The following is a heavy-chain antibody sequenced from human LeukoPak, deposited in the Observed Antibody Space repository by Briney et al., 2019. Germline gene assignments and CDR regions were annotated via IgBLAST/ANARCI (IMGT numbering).Heavy chain of an antibody. J-gene: IGHJ4*02. CDR3: ARAVGYCSSTSCYAVSFDY. Sequence: ASVTVSCKASGYTFTGYYMHWVRQAPGQGLEWMGWINPNSGGTNYAQKFQGRVTMTRDTSISTAYMELSRLRSDDTAVYYCARAVGYCSSTSCYAVSFDYWGQGTLVTVSS. D-gene: IGHD2-2*01. V-gene: IGHV1-2*02. CDR1: GYTFTGYY. CDR2: INPNSGGT.